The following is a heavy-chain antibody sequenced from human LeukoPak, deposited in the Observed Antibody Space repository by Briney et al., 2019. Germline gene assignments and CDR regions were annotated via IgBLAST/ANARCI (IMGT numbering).Heavy chain of an antibody. D-gene: IGHD2-15*01. CDR2: IIPIFGTA. J-gene: IGHJ4*02. CDR3: ARGRRGYCSGGSCYSGFYYFDY. CDR1: GGTFSSYA. Sequence: GASVKVSCKASGGTFSSYAISWVRQAPGQGLEWMGGIIPIFGTANYAQKVQGRVTITTDESTSTAYMELSSLRSEDTAVYYCARGRRGYCSGGSCYSGFYYFDYWGQGTLVTVSS. V-gene: IGHV1-69*05.